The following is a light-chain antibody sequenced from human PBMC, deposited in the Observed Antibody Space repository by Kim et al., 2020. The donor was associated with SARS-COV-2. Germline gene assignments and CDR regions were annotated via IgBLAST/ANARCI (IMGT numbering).Light chain of an antibody. CDR2: GAS. CDR3: LQYGAAPRT. CDR1: QSVSNNY. V-gene: IGKV3-20*01. Sequence: EVVLTQSPGTLSSSPGERATLSCRASQSVSNNYLAWYQQRPGQAPRLLIHGASSRATGIPDRFSGSGSGTDFTLTINRLEPEDFAVYYCLQYGAAPRTFCQGTKVDIK. J-gene: IGKJ1*01.